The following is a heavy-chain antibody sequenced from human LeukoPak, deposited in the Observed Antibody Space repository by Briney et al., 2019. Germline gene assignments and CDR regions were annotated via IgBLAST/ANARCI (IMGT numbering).Heavy chain of an antibody. V-gene: IGHV4-34*01. CDR3: ARHQSYDVVPAAFRSRYYYYMDV. D-gene: IGHD2-2*01. CDR1: GGSFSGYY. Sequence: PSETLSLTCAVYGGSFSGYYWSWIRQPPGKGLEWIGEINHSGSTNYNPSLKSRVTISVDTSKNQFSLKLSSVTAADTAVYYCARHQSYDVVPAAFRSRYYYYMDVWGKGTTVTVSS. CDR2: INHSGST. J-gene: IGHJ6*03.